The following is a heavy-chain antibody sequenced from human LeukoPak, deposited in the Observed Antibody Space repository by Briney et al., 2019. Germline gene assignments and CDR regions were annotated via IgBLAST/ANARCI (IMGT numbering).Heavy chain of an antibody. CDR3: AREGGIAAAGTELDY. CDR1: GGSISSYY. D-gene: IGHD6-13*01. J-gene: IGHJ4*02. CDR2: IYTSGST. V-gene: IGHV4-4*07. Sequence: SETLSLTCTVSGGSISSYYWSWIRQPAGKGLEWIGRIYTSGSTNYSPSLKSRVTLSVDTSKNQFSLELSSVTAADTAVYYCAREGGIAAAGTELDYWGQGTLVTVSS.